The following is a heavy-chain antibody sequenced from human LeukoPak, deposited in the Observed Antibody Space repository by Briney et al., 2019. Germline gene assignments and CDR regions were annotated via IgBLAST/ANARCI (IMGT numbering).Heavy chain of an antibody. D-gene: IGHD2-15*01. V-gene: IGHV3-7*04. J-gene: IGHJ6*02. CDR2: IKQDGCEK. Sequence: GGSLRLSCAASGFTFSSYWMSWVRQAPGKGLEWVANIKQDGCEKYYVDSVKGRFTISRDNAKNSLYLQMNSLRAEDTAVYYCARAPRLGYCSGGSCYSVRDYYGMDVWGQGTTVTVSS. CDR3: ARAPRLGYCSGGSCYSVRDYYGMDV. CDR1: GFTFSSYW.